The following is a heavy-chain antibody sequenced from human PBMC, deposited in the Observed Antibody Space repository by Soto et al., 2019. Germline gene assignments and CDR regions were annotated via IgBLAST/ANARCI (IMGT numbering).Heavy chain of an antibody. Sequence: SETLSLTCAVSGSPMSGFYWGWVRQPPGKGLEWIGSIFHSGNSYYNPSLKSRVILSVDTSKNQFSLNLTAAIAADTAVYHCAREDDGMDVWGQGTPVTVSS. CDR2: IFHSGNS. CDR3: AREDDGMDV. J-gene: IGHJ6*02. V-gene: IGHV4-38-2*02. CDR1: GSPMSGFY.